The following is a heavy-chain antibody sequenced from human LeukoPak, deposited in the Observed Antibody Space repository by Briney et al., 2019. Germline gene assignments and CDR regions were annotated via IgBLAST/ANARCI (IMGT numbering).Heavy chain of an antibody. D-gene: IGHD1-26*01. Sequence: GRSLRLSCAASGFTFSSYGMHWVRQAPGKGLEWVAAISYDGSEKYYADSVKGRFTISRDSSKNTLCLQMISLRAEDTAVYYCAKGGWDGSYAIDYWGQGTLVTVSS. J-gene: IGHJ4*02. CDR2: ISYDGSEK. CDR1: GFTFSSYG. V-gene: IGHV3-30*18. CDR3: AKGGWDGSYAIDY.